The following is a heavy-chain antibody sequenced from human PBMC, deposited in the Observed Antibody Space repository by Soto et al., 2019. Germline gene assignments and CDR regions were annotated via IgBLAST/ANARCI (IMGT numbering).Heavy chain of an antibody. J-gene: IGHJ4*02. CDR2: ISAYNGNT. CDR3: QVFPILSRLYYFDY. D-gene: IGHD2-15*01. CDR1: GYTFTSYG. V-gene: IGHV1-18*01. Sequence: QVQLVQSGAEVKKPWASVKVSCKASGYTFTSYGISWVRQAPGQGLEWMGWISAYNGNTNYAQKLQGRVTMTTDTSTSTADVELRSLRSDDTAVYYWQVFPILSRLYYFDYWGQGTLVTVSS.